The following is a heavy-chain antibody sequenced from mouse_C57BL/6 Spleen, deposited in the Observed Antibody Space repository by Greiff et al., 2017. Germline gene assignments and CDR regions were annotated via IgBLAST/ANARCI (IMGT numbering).Heavy chain of an antibody. CDR3: ARGNYEDYAMDY. D-gene: IGHD1-1*01. J-gene: IGHJ4*01. CDR2: NNPSSGDT. Sequence: VQLQQSGPELVKPGASVKLSCKASGYTFTSYWMHWVKQRHGQGLEWIGYNNPSSGDTKYNQKFKDKATLTADKSSSTAYMQLSSLTYEDSAVYYCARGNYEDYAMDYWGQGTSVTVAS. CDR1: GYTFTSYW. V-gene: IGHV1-7*01.